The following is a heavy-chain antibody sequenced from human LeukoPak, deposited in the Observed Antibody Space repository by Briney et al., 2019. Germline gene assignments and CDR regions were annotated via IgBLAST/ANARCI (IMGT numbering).Heavy chain of an antibody. Sequence: GGSLRLSCAASRFAFSTYWMSWVRQAPGKGLELVANIKEDGSEKYYVDSVKGRFTIYRDNAKNSLYLQMNRLRAEDTAVYYCARDSPGSSRFYHYYGLDVWGQGTTVTVSS. CDR3: ARDSPGSSRFYHYYGLDV. CDR1: RFAFSTYW. CDR2: IKEDGSEK. J-gene: IGHJ6*02. V-gene: IGHV3-7*05. D-gene: IGHD6-6*01.